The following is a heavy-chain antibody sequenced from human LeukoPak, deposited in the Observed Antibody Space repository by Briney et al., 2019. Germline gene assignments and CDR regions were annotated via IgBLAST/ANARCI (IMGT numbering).Heavy chain of an antibody. CDR1: GFTFSGFW. V-gene: IGHV3-7*01. CDR3: ARAVGAAGSY. CDR2: INSDGSEG. Sequence: GGSLRLSCAVSGFTFSGFWMSWSRQAPGKGLEWVASINSDGSEGYYADVVKGRFTISRDNAKNSLYLQMNSLRAEDTAVYYCARAVGAAGSYWGQGALVTVSS. D-gene: IGHD6-13*01. J-gene: IGHJ4*02.